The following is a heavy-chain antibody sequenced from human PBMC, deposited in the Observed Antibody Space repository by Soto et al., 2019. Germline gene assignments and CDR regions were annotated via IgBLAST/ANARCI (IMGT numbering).Heavy chain of an antibody. V-gene: IGHV3-30*18. D-gene: IGHD5-18*01. CDR2: ISYDGSNK. Sequence: GGSLRLSCAASGFTFSSYGMHWVRQAPGKGLEWVAVISYDGSNKYYADSVKGRFTISRDNSKNTLYLQMNSLGAEDTAVYYCAKDPTAMANYYYYGMDVWDQGTTVTVSS. CDR1: GFTFSSYG. CDR3: AKDPTAMANYYYYGMDV. J-gene: IGHJ6*02.